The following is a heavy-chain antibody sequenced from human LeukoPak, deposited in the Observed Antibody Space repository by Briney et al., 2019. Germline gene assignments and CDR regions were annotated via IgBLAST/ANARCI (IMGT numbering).Heavy chain of an antibody. CDR2: SSYTGNT. Sequence: SETLSLTCTVSGGSVTSHFWSWIRQPPGRGLEYIGYSSYTGNTRYNPSLEGRVTISLDTSKNQFSLKLSSLTPADTAVYYCARGYGNGWHDCWGQGTLVTVSS. V-gene: IGHV4-59*02. J-gene: IGHJ4*02. CDR3: ARGYGNGWHDC. D-gene: IGHD6-19*01. CDR1: GGSVTSHF.